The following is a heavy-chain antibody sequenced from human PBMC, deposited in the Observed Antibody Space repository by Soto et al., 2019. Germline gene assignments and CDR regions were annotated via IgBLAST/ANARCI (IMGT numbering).Heavy chain of an antibody. J-gene: IGHJ4*02. CDR2: IIPIFGTA. Sequence: SVKVSCKASGGTFSSYAISWVRQAPGQGLEWMGGIIPIFGTANYAQKFQGRVTITADESTSTAYMELSSLRSEDTAVYYCARDARGGSSFDYWGQGTLVSVSS. CDR3: ARDARGGSSFDY. D-gene: IGHD1-26*01. CDR1: GGTFSSYA. V-gene: IGHV1-69*13.